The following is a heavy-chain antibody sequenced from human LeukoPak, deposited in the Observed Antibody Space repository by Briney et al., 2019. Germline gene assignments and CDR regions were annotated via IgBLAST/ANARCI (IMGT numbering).Heavy chain of an antibody. V-gene: IGHV3-43*02. CDR3: AKDSYSSGWYLFDY. CDR2: ISGDGGST. D-gene: IGHD6-19*01. J-gene: IGHJ4*02. CDR1: GFTFDDYA. Sequence: GGSLRLSCAASGFTFDDYAMHRVRQAPGKGLEWVSLISGDGGSTYYADSVKGRFTISRDNSKNSLYLQMNSLRTEDTALYYCAKDSYSSGWYLFDYWGQGTLVTVSS.